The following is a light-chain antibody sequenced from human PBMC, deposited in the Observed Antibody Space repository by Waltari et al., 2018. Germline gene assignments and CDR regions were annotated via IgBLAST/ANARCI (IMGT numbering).Light chain of an antibody. CDR1: QSVGKT. V-gene: IGKV3-20*01. CDR2: GAS. CDR3: QHYVALPVT. J-gene: IGKJ1*01. Sequence: EIVLKQSPGTPSLSPGERATLSCRASQSVGKTLAWYQQKPGQAPRLVIYGASIRATGIPDRFSGSGSGTDFSLTISRLEPEDFAVYYCQHYVALPVTFGQGTKVEVK.